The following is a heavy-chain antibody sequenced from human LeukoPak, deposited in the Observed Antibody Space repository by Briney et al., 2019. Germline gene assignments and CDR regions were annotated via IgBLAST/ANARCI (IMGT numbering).Heavy chain of an antibody. CDR2: ISNNGGCT. D-gene: IGHD2-15*01. V-gene: IGHV3-23*01. J-gene: IGHJ4*02. Sequence: GGSLRLSCAASGFTFSSYWMHWVRQAPGKGLEWVPAISNNGGCTNYADSVQGRFTISRDNSKSTLCLQMNSLRAEDTAVYYCAKQLGYCSDGSCYFPYWGQGTLVTVSS. CDR3: AKQLGYCSDGSCYFPY. CDR1: GFTFSSYW.